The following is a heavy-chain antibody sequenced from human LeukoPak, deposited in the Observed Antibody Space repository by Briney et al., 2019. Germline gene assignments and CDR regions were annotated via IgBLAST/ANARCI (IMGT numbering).Heavy chain of an antibody. CDR2: ISAYNGNT. Sequence: ASVKVSCKASGYTFTGYYMHWVRQAPGQGLEWMGWISAYNGNTNYAQKLQGRVTMTTDTSTSTAYMELRSLRSDDTAVYYCARRRVVAGTYYYYMDVWGKGTTVTVSS. CDR3: ARRRVVAGTYYYYMDV. J-gene: IGHJ6*03. D-gene: IGHD6-19*01. V-gene: IGHV1-18*04. CDR1: GYTFTGYY.